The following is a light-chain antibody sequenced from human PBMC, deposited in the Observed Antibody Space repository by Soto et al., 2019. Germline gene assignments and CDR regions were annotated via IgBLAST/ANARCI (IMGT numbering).Light chain of an antibody. CDR3: SSYTSSSNPALYV. J-gene: IGLJ1*01. CDR1: SSDVGGYNY. Sequence: QSVLTQPASVSGSPGQSITISCTGTSSDVGGYNYVSWYQQHPGKAPKLMIYDVSNRPSGVSNRFSGSKSGNTASLTISGLQAEDEADYYCSSYTSSSNPALYVFGTGTKVTDL. V-gene: IGLV2-14*01. CDR2: DVS.